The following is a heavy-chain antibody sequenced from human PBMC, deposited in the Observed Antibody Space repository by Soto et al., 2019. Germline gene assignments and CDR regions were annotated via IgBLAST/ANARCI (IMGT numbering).Heavy chain of an antibody. V-gene: IGHV1-24*01. CDR1: GYTLTELS. J-gene: IGHJ4*02. CDR3: ATPKRGWHYYFDY. Sequence: ASVKVSCKVSGYTLTELSMHWVRQAPGKWLEWMGGFDPEDGETIYAQKFQGRVTMTEDTSTDTAYMELSSLRSEDTAVYYCATPKRGWHYYFDYWGQGTLVTVSS. CDR2: FDPEDGET. D-gene: IGHD2-15*01.